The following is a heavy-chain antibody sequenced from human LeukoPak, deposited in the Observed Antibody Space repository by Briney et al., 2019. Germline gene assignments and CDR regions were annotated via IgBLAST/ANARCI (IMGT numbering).Heavy chain of an antibody. D-gene: IGHD1-1*01. CDR1: GFPFSNYA. CDR2: ISYDGDKK. J-gene: IGHJ1*01. Sequence: GSLSLSCPAPGFPFSNYAMPWVRQAPGKGLQWVAIISYDGDKKEYTDSVKGRLTISRDNAKNSLYLQMNSLRADDTAVYYCVRGNEADWGQGTLVTVSS. V-gene: IGHV3-30-3*01. CDR3: VRGNEAD.